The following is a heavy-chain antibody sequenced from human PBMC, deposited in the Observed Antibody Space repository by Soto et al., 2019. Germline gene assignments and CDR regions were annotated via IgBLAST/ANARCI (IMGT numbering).Heavy chain of an antibody. D-gene: IGHD3-22*01. CDR2: INPNSGGT. CDR3: ARGLDYYDSSGSYFDY. J-gene: IGHJ4*02. CDR1: GYTFTGYY. V-gene: IGHV1-2*04. Sequence: QVQLVQSGAEVKKPGASVKVSCKASGYTFTGYYMHWVRQAPGQGLEWMGWINPNSGGTNYAQKFQGWVTMTXXTXIXXAYMELSRLRSDDTAVYYCARGLDYYDSSGSYFDYWGQGTLVTVSS.